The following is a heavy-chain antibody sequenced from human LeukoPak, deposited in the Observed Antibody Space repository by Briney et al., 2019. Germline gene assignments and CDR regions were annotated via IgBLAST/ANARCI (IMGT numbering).Heavy chain of an antibody. D-gene: IGHD3-9*01. CDR1: GFTFSSYW. Sequence: GGSLRLSCVASGFTFSSYWMSWVRQAPGKGLEWVANIKQDGSAKYYVDSVKGRFTISRDNAKNSLYLQMNSLRAEDTAVYYCARVGADYDILTGVDAFDIWGQGTMVTVSS. J-gene: IGHJ3*02. CDR2: IKQDGSAK. V-gene: IGHV3-7*01. CDR3: ARVGADYDILTGVDAFDI.